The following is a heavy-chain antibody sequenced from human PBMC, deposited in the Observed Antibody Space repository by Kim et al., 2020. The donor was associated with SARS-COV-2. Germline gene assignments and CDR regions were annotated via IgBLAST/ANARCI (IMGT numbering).Heavy chain of an antibody. D-gene: IGHD3-3*01. CDR3: ARGSLLRFLEWLFDY. CDR2: INHSGST. V-gene: IGHV4-34*01. Sequence: SETLSLTCAVYGGSFSGYYWSWIRQPPGKGLEWIGEINHSGSTNYNPSLKSRVTISVDTSKNQFSLKLSSVTAADTAVYYCARGSLLRFLEWLFDYWGQG. CDR1: GGSFSGYY. J-gene: IGHJ4*02.